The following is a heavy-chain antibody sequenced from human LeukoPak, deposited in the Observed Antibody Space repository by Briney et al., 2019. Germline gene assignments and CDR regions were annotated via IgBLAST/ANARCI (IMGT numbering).Heavy chain of an antibody. CDR1: GFTFSSYA. Sequence: GGSLRLSCAASGFTFSSYAMSWVRQAPGKGLEWVSAISGSGGSTYYADSVKGRFTISRDNSKNTLYLQMNSLRAEDTAVYYCAKAFLTVYYMGYYGRDVWGQGPTVTVSS. V-gene: IGHV3-23*01. D-gene: IGHD3-9*01. CDR2: ISGSGGST. J-gene: IGHJ6*02. CDR3: AKAFLTVYYMGYYGRDV.